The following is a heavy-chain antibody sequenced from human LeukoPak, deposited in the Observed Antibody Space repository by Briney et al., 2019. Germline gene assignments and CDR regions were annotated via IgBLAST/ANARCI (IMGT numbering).Heavy chain of an antibody. V-gene: IGHV3-23*01. Sequence: PGRSLRLSCAASGFTFSTYAMNWVRHAPGKGLEWVSVISGSGTTTYYADSVKGRFAISRDNSKNTLYLQINSLRAEDTAVYFCARDSHYSTFDYWGQGTLVVVSS. J-gene: IGHJ4*02. CDR3: ARDSHYSTFDY. CDR2: ISGSGTTT. CDR1: GFTFSTYA. D-gene: IGHD6-13*01.